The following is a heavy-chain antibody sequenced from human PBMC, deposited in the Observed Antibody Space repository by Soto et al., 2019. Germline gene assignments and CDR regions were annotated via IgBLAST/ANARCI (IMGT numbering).Heavy chain of an antibody. CDR1: GGSISSYY. V-gene: IGHV4-59*01. J-gene: IGHJ4*02. CDR3: ARAQTTYNWNFRAIFDY. CDR2: IYYSGST. Sequence: QVQLQESGPGLVKPSETLSLTCTVSGGSISSYYWSWIRQPPGKGLEWIGYIYYSGSTNYNPSLKSRVTISVDTSKNQFSLKLSSVTAADTAVYYCARAQTTYNWNFRAIFDYWGQGTLVTVSS. D-gene: IGHD1-7*01.